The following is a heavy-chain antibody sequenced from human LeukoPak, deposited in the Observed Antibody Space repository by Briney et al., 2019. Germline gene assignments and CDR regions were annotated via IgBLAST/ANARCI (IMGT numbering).Heavy chain of an antibody. CDR2: INSGGST. V-gene: IGHV3-66*01. CDR1: GFTVSTNY. Sequence: GGSLRLSCAASGFTVSTNYMSWVRQAPGKGLEWVSLINSGGSTYYADSVKGRFTISRDNSKNTLYLQMNSLRAEDTAIYYCAKVTGGYYDTSGAFDYWGQGTLVTVSS. D-gene: IGHD3-22*01. J-gene: IGHJ4*02. CDR3: AKVTGGYYDTSGAFDY.